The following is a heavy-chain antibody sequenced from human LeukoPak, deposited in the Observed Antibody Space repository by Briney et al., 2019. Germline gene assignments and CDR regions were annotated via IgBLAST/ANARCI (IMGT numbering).Heavy chain of an antibody. V-gene: IGHV3-48*01. J-gene: IGHJ1*01. CDR3: ARDFDYYDSSGYYAYFQH. CDR1: GFTLSSYA. CDR2: ISSSSSTI. Sequence: PGGSLRLSCAASGFTLSSYAMSWVRQAPGKGLEWVSYISSSSSTIYYADSVKGRFTISRDNAKNSLYLQMNSLRAEDTAVYYCARDFDYYDSSGYYAYFQHWGQGTLVTVSS. D-gene: IGHD3-22*01.